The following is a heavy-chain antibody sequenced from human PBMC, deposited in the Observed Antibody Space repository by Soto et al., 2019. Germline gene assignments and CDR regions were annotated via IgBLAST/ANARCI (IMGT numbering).Heavy chain of an antibody. CDR2: INHSGSA. Sequence: PSETLSLPGAACGWSCSRRSWTWIRQSPGNGLQWIGQINHSGSASYNPSLKSRVTISVHTSNSQFSLELSSVTAADTAVYYCARGLITGSHYSGGWYYFDSWGQGTQVTVS. CDR1: GWSCSRRS. V-gene: IGHV4-34*01. J-gene: IGHJ4*02. D-gene: IGHD6-19*01. CDR3: ARGLITGSHYSGGWYYFDS.